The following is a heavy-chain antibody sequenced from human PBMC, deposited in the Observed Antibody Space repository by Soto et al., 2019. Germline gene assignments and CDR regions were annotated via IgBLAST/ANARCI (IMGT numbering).Heavy chain of an antibody. CDR2: MYNSGTT. CDR3: ARAKGRSFDH. J-gene: IGHJ4*02. V-gene: IGHV4-31*03. D-gene: IGHD3-10*01. CDR1: GGSINSGGYF. Sequence: SETLSLTCTVSGGSINSGGYFWTWVRQHPGKGLEWIGYMYNSGTTYYTSSLKSRVNISGDTSKNQFSLGLSSVTAADTAVYYCARAKGRSFDHWGQGTLVTVSS.